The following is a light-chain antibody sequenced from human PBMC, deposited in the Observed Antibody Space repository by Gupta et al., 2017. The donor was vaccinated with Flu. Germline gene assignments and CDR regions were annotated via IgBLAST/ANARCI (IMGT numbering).Light chain of an antibody. CDR1: QSVLYSSNNKNY. V-gene: IGKV4-1*01. CDR2: WAS. CDR3: QQYDSWLT. J-gene: IGKJ5*01. Sequence: DIVMTQSPDFLAVSPGERATINCRSSQSVLYSSNNKNYLAWHQQKPGQPPKLLIYWASTRESGVPDRCSGSGSGTDFTLTISRLQAEDVAVYYCQQYDSWLTFGEGTRLEIK.